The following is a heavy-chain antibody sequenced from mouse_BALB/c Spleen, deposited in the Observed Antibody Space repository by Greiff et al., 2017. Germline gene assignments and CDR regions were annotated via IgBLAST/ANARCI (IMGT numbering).Heavy chain of an antibody. CDR1: GYSITSDYA. Sequence: EVQLVESGPGLVKPSQSLSLTCTVTGYSITSDYAWNWIRQFPGNKLEWMGYISYSGSTSYNPSLKSRISITRDTSKNQFFLQLNSVTTEDTATYYCARLWYYGPAWFAYWGQGTLVTVSA. J-gene: IGHJ3*01. CDR3: ARLWYYGPAWFAY. V-gene: IGHV3-2*02. CDR2: ISYSGST. D-gene: IGHD1-2*01.